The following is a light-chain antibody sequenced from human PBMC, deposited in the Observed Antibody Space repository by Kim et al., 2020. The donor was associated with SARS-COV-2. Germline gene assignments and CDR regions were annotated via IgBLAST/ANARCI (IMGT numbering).Light chain of an antibody. CDR2: AAS. CDR1: QSISSY. CDR3: QQSYSTPRT. V-gene: IGKV1-39*01. Sequence: ASVGDRVTITCRASQSISSYLNWYQQKPGKAPKLLIYAASSLQSGVPSRFSGSGSGTDFTLTISSLQPEDFATYYCQQSYSTPRTFGQGTKVEIK. J-gene: IGKJ1*01.